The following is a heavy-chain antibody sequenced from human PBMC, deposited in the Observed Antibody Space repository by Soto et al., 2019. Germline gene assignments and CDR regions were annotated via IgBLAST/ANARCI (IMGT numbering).Heavy chain of an antibody. CDR1: GYTFTSYA. CDR3: ASSSSSSGGWAY. J-gene: IGHJ4*02. D-gene: IGHD6-6*01. V-gene: IGHV1-3*01. Sequence: ASVKVSCKASGYTFTSYAIHWVRQAPGQRLEWMGWINAGNGNTKYSQKFQGRVTITRDTSASTAYMELSSLRSEDTAVYYCASSSSSSGGWAYWGQGTLVTVSS. CDR2: INAGNGNT.